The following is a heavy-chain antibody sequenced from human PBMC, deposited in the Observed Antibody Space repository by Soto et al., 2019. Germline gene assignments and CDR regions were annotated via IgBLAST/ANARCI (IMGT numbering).Heavy chain of an antibody. CDR1: GGSISSGGYY. Sequence: TLSLTCPVSGGSISSGGYYWSWIRQHPGKGLEWIGYIYYSGSTYYNPSLKSRVTISVDTSKNQFSLKLSSVTAADTAVYYCATARGYCSSTSCYLDAFDIWGQGTMVTVSS. V-gene: IGHV4-31*03. J-gene: IGHJ3*02. D-gene: IGHD2-2*01. CDR3: ATARGYCSSTSCYLDAFDI. CDR2: IYYSGST.